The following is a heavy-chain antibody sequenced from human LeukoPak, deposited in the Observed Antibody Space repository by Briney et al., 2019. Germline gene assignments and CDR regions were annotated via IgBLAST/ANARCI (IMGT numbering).Heavy chain of an antibody. D-gene: IGHD3-22*01. J-gene: IGHJ4*02. CDR3: ARLAGYYDSSGVDLYYFDY. CDR1: GYSSTSYW. V-gene: IGHV5-51*01. Sequence: GESLKISCKGSGYSSTSYWIGWVRQMPGKGLEWMGIIYPGDSDTRYSPSFQGQVTISADKSISTAYLQWSSLKASDTAMYYCARLAGYYDSSGVDLYYFDYWGQGTLVTVSP. CDR2: IYPGDSDT.